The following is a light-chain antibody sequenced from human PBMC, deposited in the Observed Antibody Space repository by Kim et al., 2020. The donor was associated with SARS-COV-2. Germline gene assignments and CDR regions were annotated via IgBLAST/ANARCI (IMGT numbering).Light chain of an antibody. V-gene: IGKV3-20*01. CDR2: GAY. CDR3: QQYGNSPVT. CDR1: HSVTNDC. J-gene: IGKJ2*01. Sequence: FSPDEGATLSCRASHSVTNDCLSLLQQKPGQPPRLLIYGAYNRATGIPDRFSGSGSGTDFTLTISRLEPEDFALYYCQQYGNSPVTFGQGTKLEI.